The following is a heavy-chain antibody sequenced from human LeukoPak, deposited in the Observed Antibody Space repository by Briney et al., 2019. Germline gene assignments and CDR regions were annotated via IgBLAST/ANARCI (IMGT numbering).Heavy chain of an antibody. J-gene: IGHJ5*02. CDR3: ARFVARNWFDP. D-gene: IGHD2-21*01. Sequence: SETLPLTCAVYGGSFSGYYWSWIRQPPGKGLEWIGEINHSGSTNHNPSLKSRVTISVDTSKNQFSLKLSSVTAADTAVYYCARFVARNWFDPWGQGTLVTVSS. CDR2: INHSGST. CDR1: GGSFSGYY. V-gene: IGHV4-34*01.